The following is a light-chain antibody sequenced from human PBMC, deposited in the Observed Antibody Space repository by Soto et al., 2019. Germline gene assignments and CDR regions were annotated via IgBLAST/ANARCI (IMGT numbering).Light chain of an antibody. CDR3: QQYNSYSRT. CDR1: QSISSW. J-gene: IGKJ1*01. CDR2: KAS. Sequence: DIQMTQSPSTLSASVGDRVTITCRASQSISSWLAWYQQKPGKAPKLLIYKASSLESGVPSRFSCIGSGTEFTLTISSLQPDDFATYYCQQYNSYSRTFGQGTKVEIK. V-gene: IGKV1-5*03.